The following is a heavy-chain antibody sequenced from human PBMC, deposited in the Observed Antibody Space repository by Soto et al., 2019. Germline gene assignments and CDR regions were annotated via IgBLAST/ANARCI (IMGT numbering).Heavy chain of an antibody. V-gene: IGHV4-30-4*01. CDR2: IYYSGRT. D-gene: IGHD2-21*02. CDR1: GGSISSDDYY. Sequence: SETLSLTCTVSGGSISSDDYYWSWIRQPPGKGLEWIGYIYYSGRTYNNPSLRSRVSMSIDTSKDQFSLKLKSVTAADTALYFCARQRTSVVTQAYFDVWGPGSLVTVSS. J-gene: IGHJ4*02. CDR3: ARQRTSVVTQAYFDV.